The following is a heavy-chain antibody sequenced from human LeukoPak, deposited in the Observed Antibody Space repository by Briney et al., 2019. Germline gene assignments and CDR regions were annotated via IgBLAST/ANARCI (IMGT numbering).Heavy chain of an antibody. D-gene: IGHD3-16*02. V-gene: IGHV3-11*01. J-gene: IGHJ5*02. CDR2: ISHTGASE. CDR1: GFSISDYY. CDR3: VRGVETTLSLDL. Sequence: GGSLRLSCEASGFSISDYYMSWIRQAPGKGLEWVAYISHTGASEFHADPAKGRFAIPRDNAQNSVYLQMNSLRVEDTAVYFCVRGVETTLSLDLWGQGSLVTVSS.